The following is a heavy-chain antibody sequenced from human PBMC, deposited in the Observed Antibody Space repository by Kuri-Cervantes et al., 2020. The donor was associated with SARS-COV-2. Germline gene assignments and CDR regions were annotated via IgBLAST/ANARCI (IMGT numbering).Heavy chain of an antibody. CDR1: GGSISSGDYY. Sequence: LRLSCTVSGGSISSGDYYWSWIRQPPGKGLEWIGYIYYSGSTYYNPSLKSRVTISVDTSKNQFSLKLSSVTAADTAVYYCARDPYYDYVWGSYRLGGAFDIWGQGTMVTVSS. V-gene: IGHV4-30-4*01. CDR2: IYYSGST. CDR3: ARDPYYDYVWGSYRLGGAFDI. J-gene: IGHJ3*02. D-gene: IGHD3-16*02.